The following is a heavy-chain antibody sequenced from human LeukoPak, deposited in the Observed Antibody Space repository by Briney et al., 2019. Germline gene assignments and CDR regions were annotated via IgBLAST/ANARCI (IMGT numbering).Heavy chain of an antibody. D-gene: IGHD2-2*01. CDR2: ISAYNGNT. CDR1: GYTFTSYG. CDR3: ARDLQRSSTSLYGMDV. J-gene: IGHJ6*02. V-gene: IGHV1-18*01. Sequence: ASVKVSCKASGYTFTSYGISWVRQAPGQGLEWMGWISAYNGNTNYAQKFQGRVTITADKSTSTAYMELSSLRSEDTAVYYCARDLQRSSTSLYGMDVWGQGTTVTVSS.